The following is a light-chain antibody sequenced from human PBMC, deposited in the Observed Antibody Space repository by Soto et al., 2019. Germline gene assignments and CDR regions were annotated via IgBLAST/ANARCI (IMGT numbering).Light chain of an antibody. CDR1: QSVSSSY. CDR3: QFYGSSPQT. J-gene: IGKJ1*01. CDR2: GAS. V-gene: IGKV3-20*01. Sequence: EIVLTQSPATLSVSPGERATLSCRASQSVSSSYLGWYQQKPGQAPRLXSYGASSRATGIPDRFSGSGSGTDFTLTISRLEPEDVAAYYCQFYGSSPQTFGQGTKVDIK.